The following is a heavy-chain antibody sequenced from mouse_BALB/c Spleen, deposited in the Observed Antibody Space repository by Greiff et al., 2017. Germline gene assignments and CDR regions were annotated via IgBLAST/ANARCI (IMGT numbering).Heavy chain of an antibody. V-gene: IGHV3-2*02. CDR2: ISYSGST. Sequence: VQLKESGPGLVKPSQSLSLTCTVTGYSITSDYAWNWIRQFPGNKLEWMGYISYSGSTSYNPSLKSRISITRDTSKNQFFLQLNSVTTEDTATYYCARKTIYAMDYWGQGTSVTVSS. CDR3: ARKTIYAMDY. J-gene: IGHJ4*01. CDR1: GYSITSDYA. D-gene: IGHD1-1*02.